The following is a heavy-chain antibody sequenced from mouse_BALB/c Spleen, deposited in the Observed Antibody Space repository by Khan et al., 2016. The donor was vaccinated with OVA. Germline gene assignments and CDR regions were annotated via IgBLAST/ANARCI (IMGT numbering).Heavy chain of an antibody. CDR2: IRYSGSA. CDR3: ARRYYYGHWYFDV. D-gene: IGHD1-1*01. CDR1: GYSFTSDYA. V-gene: IGHV3-2*02. Sequence: EVQLQESGPGLVKPSQSLSLTCTVTGYSFTSDYAWNWIRQFPGNKLVWMCFIRYSGSANYNPSLKSRISITRDTSENQFFLQLSTVTTEDAATYYCARRYYYGHWYFDVWGAGTTVTVSS. J-gene: IGHJ1*01.